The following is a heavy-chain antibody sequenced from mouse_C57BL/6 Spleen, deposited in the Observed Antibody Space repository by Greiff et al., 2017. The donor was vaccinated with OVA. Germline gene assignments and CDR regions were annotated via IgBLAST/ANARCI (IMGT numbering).Heavy chain of an antibody. CDR2: ISAGGSYT. CDR1: GFTFSSYA. CDR3: ARDREYWYFDV. Sequence: EVQGVESGGGLVKPGGSLKLSCAASGFTFSSYAMSWVRQTPEKRLEWVATISAGGSYTYYPDNVKGRFTIFRDNAKNNLYLQMSHLKSEDTAMYYCARDREYWYFDVWGTGTTVTVSS. V-gene: IGHV5-4*01. J-gene: IGHJ1*03.